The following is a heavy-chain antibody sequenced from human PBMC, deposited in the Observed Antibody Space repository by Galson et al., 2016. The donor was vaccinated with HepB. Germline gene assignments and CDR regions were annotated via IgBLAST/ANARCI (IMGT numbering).Heavy chain of an antibody. J-gene: IGHJ4*02. CDR3: ARGYYDFWSGSRSLDC. CDR2: IYYSGST. CDR1: GGSISSGGYY. V-gene: IGHV4-30-4*08. Sequence: TLSLTCTVSGGSISSGGYYWNWIRQHPGKGLEWIGYIYYSGSTYYNPSLKSRVTMSVDTSKNQFSLRLSSVAAADTAVYYCARGYYDFWSGSRSLDCWGQGTLVTVSS. D-gene: IGHD3-3*01.